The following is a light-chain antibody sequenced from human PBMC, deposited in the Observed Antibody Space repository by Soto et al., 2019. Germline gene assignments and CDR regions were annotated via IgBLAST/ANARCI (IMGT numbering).Light chain of an antibody. Sequence: DIQMTQSPSSLSASVGDRVTITCRTSQSISIYLNWYQQIPGKAPKLLIYASSNLHTGVPARFSGSGSGTDFALKISRVEAEDVGVYYCMQGTHWPITFGQGTRLEIK. CDR2: ASS. V-gene: IGKV1-39*01. CDR3: MQGTHWPIT. J-gene: IGKJ5*01. CDR1: QSISIY.